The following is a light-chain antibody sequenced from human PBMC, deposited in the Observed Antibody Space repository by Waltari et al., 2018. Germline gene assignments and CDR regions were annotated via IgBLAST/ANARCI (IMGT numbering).Light chain of an antibody. J-gene: IGLJ2*01. CDR3: AAWDVSLNGLV. CDR2: SDK. CDR1: SSNIGSNS. Sequence: QSVLTQPPSASGTPGQRVTISCSGSSSNIGSNSVNWYQHLPGTAPKLLIYSDKQRPSGVPGRLSGSKAGSSASLAISGLQSEDEADYYCAAWDVSLNGLVFGGGTKLTVL. V-gene: IGLV1-44*01.